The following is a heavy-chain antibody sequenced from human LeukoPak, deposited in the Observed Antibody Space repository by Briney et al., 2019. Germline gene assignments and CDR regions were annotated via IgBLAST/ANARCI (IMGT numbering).Heavy chain of an antibody. CDR3: ARDSIVVVVAATGGDNWFDP. CDR2: IYYSGST. Sequence: SETLSLTCTVSGGSISSYYWSWIRQPPGKGLEWIGYIYYSGSTNYNPSLKSGVTISVDTSKNQFSLKLSSVTAADTAVYYCARDSIVVVVAATGGDNWFDPWGQGTLVTVSS. D-gene: IGHD2-15*01. J-gene: IGHJ5*02. CDR1: GGSISSYY. V-gene: IGHV4-59*01.